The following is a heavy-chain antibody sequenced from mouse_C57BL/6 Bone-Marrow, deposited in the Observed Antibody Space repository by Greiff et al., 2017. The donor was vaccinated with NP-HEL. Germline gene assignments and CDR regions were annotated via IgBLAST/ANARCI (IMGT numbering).Heavy chain of an antibody. D-gene: IGHD2-4*01. CDR2: IHPSDSDT. J-gene: IGHJ4*01. V-gene: IGHV1-74*01. CDR1: GYTFTSYW. Sequence: QVQLQQPGAELVKPGASVKVSCKASGYTFTSYWMHWVKQRPGQGLEWIGRIHPSDSDTNYNQKFKGKATLTVDKSSSTAYMPLSSLTSEDSAVYYCAIEDYDYDDYYAMDYWGQGTSVTVSS. CDR3: AIEDYDYDDYYAMDY.